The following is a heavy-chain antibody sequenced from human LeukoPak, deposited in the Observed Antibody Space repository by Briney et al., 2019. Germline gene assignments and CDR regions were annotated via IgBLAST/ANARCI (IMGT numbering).Heavy chain of an antibody. Sequence: ASVKVSCKASGYTFTGYYMHWVRQAPGQGLEWMGWINPNSGGTNYAQKFQGWVTMTRDTSTSTVYMELSSLRSEDTAVYYCARDKGTYYDFWSGYSNQYYYYGMDVWGQGTTITVSS. D-gene: IGHD3-3*01. CDR3: ARDKGTYYDFWSGYSNQYYYYGMDV. J-gene: IGHJ6*02. V-gene: IGHV1-2*04. CDR1: GYTFTGYY. CDR2: INPNSGGT.